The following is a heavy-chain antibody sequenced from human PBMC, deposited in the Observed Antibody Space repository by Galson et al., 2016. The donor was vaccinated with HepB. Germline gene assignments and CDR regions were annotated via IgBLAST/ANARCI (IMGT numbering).Heavy chain of an antibody. D-gene: IGHD3-10*01. J-gene: IGHJ6*01. Sequence: SLRLSCAASDFTFSSYAMGWVRQAPGKGLDWVSAISASRGHTQYADSVKGRFTTSRDNSQNTLYLQMSSLRGEDTAQYYCARTGSPYYYGLDVWGQGTMVTVAS. CDR1: DFTFSSYA. V-gene: IGHV3-23*01. CDR3: ARTGSPYYYGLDV. CDR2: ISASRGHT.